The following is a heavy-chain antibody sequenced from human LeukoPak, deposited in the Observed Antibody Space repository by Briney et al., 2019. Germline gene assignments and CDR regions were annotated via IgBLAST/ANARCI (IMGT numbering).Heavy chain of an antibody. V-gene: IGHV3-30*02. CDR2: IRYDGSNK. Sequence: GGSLRLSCAASGFTFSSYGMHWVRQAPGKGLEWVAFIRYDGSNKYYADSVKGRFTISRDNSKNTLYLQMNSLRAEDTAVYYYAKDWDHACSGGSCYEDIWGQGTMVTVSS. D-gene: IGHD2-15*01. J-gene: IGHJ3*02. CDR3: AKDWDHACSGGSCYEDI. CDR1: GFTFSSYG.